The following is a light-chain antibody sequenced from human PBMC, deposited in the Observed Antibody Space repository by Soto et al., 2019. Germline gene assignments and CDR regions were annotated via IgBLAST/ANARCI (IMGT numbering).Light chain of an antibody. V-gene: IGKV1-5*01. J-gene: IGKJ2*01. CDR1: QSISSW. Sequence: DIQMTQSPFTLSASVGDRVTITCRASQSISSWLAWYQQKPGKAPKLLIYDASSLESGVPSRFSGSGSGTEFTLTISSLQPDDFATYYCQQYNSYPFFGQGTKLEIK. CDR3: QQYNSYPF. CDR2: DAS.